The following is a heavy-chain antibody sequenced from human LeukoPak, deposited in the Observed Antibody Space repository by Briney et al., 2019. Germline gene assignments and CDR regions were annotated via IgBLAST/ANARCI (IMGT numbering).Heavy chain of an antibody. CDR2: IYYSGST. CDR1: GGSISSYY. Sequence: PSETLSLTCTVSGGSISSYYWSWIRQPPGKGLEWIGYIYYSGSTNYNPSLKSRVTISVDTSKNQFSLKLSSVTAADTAVYYCARHAAYNWNDAAFDYWGQGTLVTVSS. J-gene: IGHJ4*02. D-gene: IGHD1-20*01. V-gene: IGHV4-59*08. CDR3: ARHAAYNWNDAAFDY.